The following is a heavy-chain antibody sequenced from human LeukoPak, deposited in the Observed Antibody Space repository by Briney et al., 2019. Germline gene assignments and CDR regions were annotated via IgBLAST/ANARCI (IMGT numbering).Heavy chain of an antibody. CDR1: GFTFTSYH. Sequence: GASVTVSCKASGFTFTSYHMHWVRQAPGQGLEWMGSINPSGGSTSYSQRFQGRVTMTRDMSTSTVYMELSSLTSEDTAVYYCAKEGIFGFYYFAFWGQGTLVTVSS. CDR2: INPSGGST. V-gene: IGHV1-46*01. CDR3: AKEGIFGFYYFAF. J-gene: IGHJ4*02. D-gene: IGHD3-3*02.